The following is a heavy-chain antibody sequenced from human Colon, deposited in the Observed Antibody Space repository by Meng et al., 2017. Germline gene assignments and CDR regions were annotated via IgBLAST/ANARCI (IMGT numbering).Heavy chain of an antibody. CDR3: ARDYDILTGYYDAFDI. CDR1: GGSTSSGSYY. J-gene: IGHJ3*02. V-gene: IGHV4-61*02. Sequence: SQTLSLTCTVSGGSTSSGSYYWSWIRQPAGKGLEWIGRIYTSGSTNYNPSLKSRVTMSVDTSKNQFSLKLSSVTAADTAVYYCARDYDILTGYYDAFDIWGQGTMVTVSS. CDR2: IYTSGST. D-gene: IGHD3-9*01.